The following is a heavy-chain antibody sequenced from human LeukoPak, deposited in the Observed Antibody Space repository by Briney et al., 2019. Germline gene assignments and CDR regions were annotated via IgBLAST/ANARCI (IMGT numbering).Heavy chain of an antibody. CDR3: ARDFVPVSGGYYPWAFDI. Sequence: GGSLRLSCAASGFTFSSYEMNWVRQAPGKGLEWVSYISSSSSTIYYADSVKGRFTISRNNAKTPHYLQMNSRRAENTAVYYCARDFVPVSGGYYPWAFDIWGQGTMVTVSS. V-gene: IGHV3-48*01. CDR2: ISSSSSTI. J-gene: IGHJ3*02. CDR1: GFTFSSYE. D-gene: IGHD1-26*01.